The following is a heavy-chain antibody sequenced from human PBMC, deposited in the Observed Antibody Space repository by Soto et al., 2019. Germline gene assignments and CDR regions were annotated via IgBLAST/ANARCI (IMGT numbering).Heavy chain of an antibody. CDR1: GGSISSSSYY. CDR2: IYYSGST. V-gene: IGHV4-39*07. D-gene: IGHD3-3*01. CDR3: ARAQSRVLRFLEWLPQGGYKDV. J-gene: IGHJ6*03. Sequence: SETLSLTCTVSGGSISSSSYYWGWIRQPPGKGLEWIGSIYYSGSTYYNPSLKSRVTISVDTSKNQFSLKLSSVTAADTAVYYCARAQSRVLRFLEWLPQGGYKDVWGKGTTVTVSS.